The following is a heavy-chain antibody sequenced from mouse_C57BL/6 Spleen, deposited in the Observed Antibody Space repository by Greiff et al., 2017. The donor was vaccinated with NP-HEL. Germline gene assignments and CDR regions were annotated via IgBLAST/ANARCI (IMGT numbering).Heavy chain of an antibody. Sequence: VQLQQSGPELVKPGASVKISCKASGYAFSSSWMNWVKQRPGKGLEWIGRIYPGDGDTNYNGKFKGKATLTADKSSSTAYMQLSSLTSEDSAVYFCARGDDGYYVDGFAYWGQGTLVTVSA. CDR3: ARGDDGYYVDGFAY. CDR1: GYAFSSSW. V-gene: IGHV1-82*01. CDR2: IYPGDGDT. D-gene: IGHD2-3*01. J-gene: IGHJ3*01.